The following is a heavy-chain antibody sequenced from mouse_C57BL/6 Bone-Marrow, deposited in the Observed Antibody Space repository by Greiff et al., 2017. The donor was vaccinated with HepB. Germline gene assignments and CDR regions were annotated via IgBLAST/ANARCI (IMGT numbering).Heavy chain of an antibody. CDR1: GYTFTSYG. CDR3: ARSYGSSYLYAMDY. V-gene: IGHV1-81*01. Sequence: QVQLKQSGAELARPGASVKLSCKASGYTFTSYGISWVKQRTGQGLEWIGEIYPRSGNTYYNEKFKGKATLTADKSSSTAYMELRSLTSEDSAVYFCARSYGSSYLYAMDYWGQGTSVTVSS. J-gene: IGHJ4*01. CDR2: IYPRSGNT. D-gene: IGHD1-1*01.